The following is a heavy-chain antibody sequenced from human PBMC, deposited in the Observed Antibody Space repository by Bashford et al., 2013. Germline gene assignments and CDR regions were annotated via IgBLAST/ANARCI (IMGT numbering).Heavy chain of an antibody. V-gene: IGHV3-30*02. D-gene: IGHD3-10*01. CDR3: AKDLAMIRGVLSGPYGMDV. J-gene: IGHJ6*02. Sequence: SVKGRFTISRDDSKNTLYLQMYSLRVEDTAVYYCAKDLAMIRGVLSGPYGMDVWGQGTTVTVSS.